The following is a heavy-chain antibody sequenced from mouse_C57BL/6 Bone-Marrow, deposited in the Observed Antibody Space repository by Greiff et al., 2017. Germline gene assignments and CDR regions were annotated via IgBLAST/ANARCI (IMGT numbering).Heavy chain of an antibody. V-gene: IGHV1-55*01. J-gene: IGHJ3*01. CDR2: IYPGSGST. CDR1: GYTFTSYW. CDR3: ARGDGNYVSWFAY. D-gene: IGHD2-1*01. Sequence: QVQLQQPGAELVKPGASVKMSCKASGYTFTSYWITWVKQRPGQGLEWIGDIYPGSGSTNYNEKFKSKATLTVDTSSSTAYMQLSSLTSEDSAVYYCARGDGNYVSWFAYWGQGTLVTGSA.